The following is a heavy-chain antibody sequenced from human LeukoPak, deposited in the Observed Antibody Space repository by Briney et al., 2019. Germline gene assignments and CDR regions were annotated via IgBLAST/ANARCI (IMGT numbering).Heavy chain of an antibody. Sequence: GGPLRLSCAASGFTSSDHYMDWVRQAPGKGLEWVGRTRNKANGYTTEYAASVKGRFTISRDDSKNSLYLQMNSLKTEDTAVYYCARRVRGDYFDYWGQGTLVTVSS. CDR2: TRNKANGYTT. V-gene: IGHV3-72*01. D-gene: IGHD3-10*01. CDR3: ARRVRGDYFDY. J-gene: IGHJ4*02. CDR1: GFTSSDHY.